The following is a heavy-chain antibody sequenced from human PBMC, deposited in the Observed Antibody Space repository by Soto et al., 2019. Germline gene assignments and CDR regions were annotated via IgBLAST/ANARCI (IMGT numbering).Heavy chain of an antibody. CDR2: IYYSGST. Sequence: SETLSLTCTVPGGSISSYYWSWIRQPPGKGLEWIGYIYYSGSTSYNPSLKSRVTISVDTSKNQFSLKLSSVTAADTAVYYCARVNRWFGEFFDYWGQGTLVTVSS. V-gene: IGHV4-59*01. CDR1: GGSISSYY. D-gene: IGHD3-10*01. CDR3: ARVNRWFGEFFDY. J-gene: IGHJ4*02.